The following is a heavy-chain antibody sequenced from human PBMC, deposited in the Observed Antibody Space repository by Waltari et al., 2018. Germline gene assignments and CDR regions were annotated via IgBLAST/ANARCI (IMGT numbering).Heavy chain of an antibody. Sequence: QVLLQESGPRLVQPSRTLSLPCVVSDDSIMTFYWGWIRQSPGKGLEWIGHAHYSGDSKYNPSHKTRVIMSVDTSKNQVSLKMTSMTAADTAVYFCVSFDYGVGSHFWGQGAAVIVSS. D-gene: IGHD3-10*01. CDR1: DDSIMTFY. CDR2: AHYSGDS. CDR3: VSFDYGVGSHF. V-gene: IGHV4-59*01. J-gene: IGHJ3*01.